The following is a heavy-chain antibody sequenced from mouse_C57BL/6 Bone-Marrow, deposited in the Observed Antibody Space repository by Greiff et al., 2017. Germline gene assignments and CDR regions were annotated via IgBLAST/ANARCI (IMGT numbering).Heavy chain of an antibody. CDR1: GFNIKDDY. CDR2: IEPENGDT. J-gene: IGHJ3*01. CDR3: TDYSGSSGAY. V-gene: IGHV14-4*01. D-gene: IGHD1-1*01. Sequence: EVQLQQSGAELVRPGASVKLSCTASGFNIKDDYMHWVKQRPEQGLEWIGWIEPENGDTEYASKFQGKATITAYTSSNTAYLQLSSLTSEDTAVYYCTDYSGSSGAYWGQGTLVTVSA.